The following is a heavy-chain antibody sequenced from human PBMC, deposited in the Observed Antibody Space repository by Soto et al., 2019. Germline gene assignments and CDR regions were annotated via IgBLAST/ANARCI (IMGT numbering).Heavy chain of an antibody. J-gene: IGHJ4*02. Sequence: PSDTLSLTCAVYGGSFSGYYWSWIRQPPGKGLEWIGHIYYSGSTYYNSSLKSRVTISLDTSKNQFSLKLSSVTAADTAVYYCARERGYGDLYYFDYWGQGTLVTVSS. V-gene: IGHV4-34*01. D-gene: IGHD4-17*01. CDR1: GGSFSGYY. CDR2: IYYSGST. CDR3: ARERGYGDLYYFDY.